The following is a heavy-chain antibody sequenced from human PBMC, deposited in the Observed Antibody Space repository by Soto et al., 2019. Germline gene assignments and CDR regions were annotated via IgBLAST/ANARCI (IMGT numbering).Heavy chain of an antibody. CDR2: IIPIFGTA. V-gene: IGHV1-69*06. CDR3: ARDLRGFSRFLGNWFDP. Sequence: QVQLVQSGAEVKKPGSSVKVSCKASGGTFTSYAISWVRQAPGQGLEWMGGIIPIFGTANYAQKFQGRVTITADKSTSTAYMELSSLRSEDTAVYYCARDLRGFSRFLGNWFDPWGQGTLVTVSS. J-gene: IGHJ5*02. D-gene: IGHD3-3*01. CDR1: GGTFTSYA.